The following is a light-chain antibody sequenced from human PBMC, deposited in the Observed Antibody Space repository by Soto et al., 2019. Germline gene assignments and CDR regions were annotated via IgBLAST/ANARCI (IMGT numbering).Light chain of an antibody. CDR1: NSDVGGYNY. J-gene: IGLJ1*01. Sequence: QSVRTQPASVSGSPGQSITISCTGTNSDVGGYNYVSWYQQHPGKAPKFMIYDVSNRPSGVSNRFSGSKSGNTASLTISGFQAEDEADYYCCSYTTSNTRQIVFGTGTRSPS. CDR2: DVS. CDR3: CSYTTSNTRQIV. V-gene: IGLV2-14*01.